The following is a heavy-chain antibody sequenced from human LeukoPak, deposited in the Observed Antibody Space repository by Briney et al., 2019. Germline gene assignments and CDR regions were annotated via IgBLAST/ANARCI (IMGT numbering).Heavy chain of an antibody. D-gene: IGHD2/OR15-2a*01. CDR2: IRSKTYGGTT. J-gene: IGHJ4*02. V-gene: IGHV3-49*03. CDR1: GFTFGDYA. Sequence: GGSLRLSGTASGFTFGDYAMSWFRQAPGKGLEWVGFIRSKTYGGTTEYAASVKGRFTISRDDSTSIAYLQMNSLKTEDTAMYFCTRELYCNSISCQHIDYWGQGTLVTVAS. CDR3: TRELYCNSISCQHIDY.